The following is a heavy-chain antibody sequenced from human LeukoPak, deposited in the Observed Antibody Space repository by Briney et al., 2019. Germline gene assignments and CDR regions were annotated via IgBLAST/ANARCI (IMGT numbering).Heavy chain of an antibody. CDR1: GVTFSDYY. J-gene: IGHJ5*02. V-gene: IGHV4-34*01. D-gene: IGHD3-10*01. Sequence: SETLSLTCAVYGVTFSDYYWSWIRQPPGKGLEWIGEINHSGSTNYNPSPKSRVTISVDTTKNQFSLELSSVTAADTAVYYWARKRDYYDSGSYYTPPHWFDPWGQGTLVTVSS. CDR3: ARKRDYYDSGSYYTPPHWFDP. CDR2: INHSGST.